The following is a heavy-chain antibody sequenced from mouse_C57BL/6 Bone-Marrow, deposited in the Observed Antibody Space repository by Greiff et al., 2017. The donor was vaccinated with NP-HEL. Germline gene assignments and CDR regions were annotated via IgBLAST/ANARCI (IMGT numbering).Heavy chain of an antibody. CDR2: LHPSDSDT. D-gene: IGHD1-1*01. CDR1: GYTFTSYW. CDR3: AYYYGSSDDYAMDY. Sequence: QVQLQQPGAELVKPGASVKVSCKASGYTFTSYWMHWVKQRPGQGLEWIGRLHPSDSDTNYNQKFKGKATLTVDQSSSTAYMQLSSLTSEDSAVYYCAYYYGSSDDYAMDYWGQGTSVTVSS. J-gene: IGHJ4*01. V-gene: IGHV1-74*01.